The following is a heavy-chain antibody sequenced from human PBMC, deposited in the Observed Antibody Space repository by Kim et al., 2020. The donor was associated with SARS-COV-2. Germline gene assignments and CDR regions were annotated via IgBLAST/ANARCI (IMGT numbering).Heavy chain of an antibody. D-gene: IGHD3-3*01. CDR2: IKQDGSEK. V-gene: IGHV3-7*01. J-gene: IGHJ6*02. CDR1: GFTFSSYW. Sequence: GGSLRLSCAASGFTFSSYWMSWVRQAPGKGLEWVANIKQDGSEKYYVDSVKGRFTISRDNAKNSLYLQMNSLRAEDTAVYYCARDGGSTLFGVVPLSAGMDVWGQGTTVTVSS. CDR3: ARDGGSTLFGVVPLSAGMDV.